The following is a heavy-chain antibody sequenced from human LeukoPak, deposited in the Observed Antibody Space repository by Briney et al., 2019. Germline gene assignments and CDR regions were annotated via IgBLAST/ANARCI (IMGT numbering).Heavy chain of an antibody. D-gene: IGHD6-19*01. J-gene: IGHJ4*02. Sequence: PGGSLRLSCAASGFTFSSYAMSWVRQAPGKGLEWVSSISSSSSYIYYADSVKGRFTISRDNAKNSLYLQMNSLRAEDTAVYYCARFAPNSSGWYWGQGTLVTVSS. V-gene: IGHV3-21*01. CDR1: GFTFSSYA. CDR3: ARFAPNSSGWY. CDR2: ISSSSSYI.